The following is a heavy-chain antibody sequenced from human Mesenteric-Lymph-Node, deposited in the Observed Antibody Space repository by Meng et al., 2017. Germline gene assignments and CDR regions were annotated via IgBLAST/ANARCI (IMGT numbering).Heavy chain of an antibody. CDR2: INPNTGGT. D-gene: IGHD5-24*01. J-gene: IGHJ4*02. CDR1: GYIFIDYY. CDR3: AREDGGAYNF. Sequence: QLVQFGAEGKKPGASVKVSCKASGYIFIDYYIHWVRQAPGQGLEWMGRINPNTGGTNSAQKFQGRVTLTRDSSISTAYMELSRLRSDDAAVYYCAREDGGAYNFWGQGTLVTVSS. V-gene: IGHV1-2*06.